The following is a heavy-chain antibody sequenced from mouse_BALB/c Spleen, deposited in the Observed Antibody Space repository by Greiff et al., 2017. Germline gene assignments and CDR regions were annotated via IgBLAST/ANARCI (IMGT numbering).Heavy chain of an antibody. CDR1: GFTFTDYY. CDR2: IRNKANGYTT. V-gene: IGHV7-3*02. D-gene: IGHD2-12*01. J-gene: IGHJ4*01. CDR3: ARDYEWYYAMDY. Sequence: EVQLVESGGGLVQPGGSLRLSCATSGFTFTDYYMSWVRQPPGKALEWLGFIRNKANGYTTEYSASVKGRFTISRDNSQSILYLQMNTLRAEDSATYCCARDYEWYYAMDYWGQGTSVTVSS.